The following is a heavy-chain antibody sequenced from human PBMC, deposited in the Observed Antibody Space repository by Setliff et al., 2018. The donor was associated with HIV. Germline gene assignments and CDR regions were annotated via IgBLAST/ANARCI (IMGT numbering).Heavy chain of an antibody. D-gene: IGHD5-18*01. CDR1: GDSVSRSNYY. J-gene: IGHJ5*02. CDR3: ARRHTAFDP. CDR2: IDYNEIT. V-gene: IGHV4-39*01. Sequence: SETLSLTCTVSGDSVSRSNYYWAWIRQPPGKGLEWIGSIDYNEITYYNPSLKSRVTLSVDTPKNQFSLYLSSVTASDTAVYYCARRHTAFDPWGQGTLVTVSS.